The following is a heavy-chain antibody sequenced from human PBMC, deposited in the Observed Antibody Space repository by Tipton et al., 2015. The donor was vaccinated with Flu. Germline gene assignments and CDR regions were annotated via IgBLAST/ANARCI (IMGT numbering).Heavy chain of an antibody. Sequence: SGFTFSSYAMSWVRQAPGKGLEWVSAISGSGGSTYYADSVKGRFTISRDNSKNTLYLQMNSLRAEDTAVYYCAKGGDIVATISDYWGQGALVTVSS. V-gene: IGHV3-23*01. CDR2: ISGSGGST. J-gene: IGHJ4*02. CDR3: AKGGDIVATISDY. CDR1: GFTFSSYA. D-gene: IGHD5-12*01.